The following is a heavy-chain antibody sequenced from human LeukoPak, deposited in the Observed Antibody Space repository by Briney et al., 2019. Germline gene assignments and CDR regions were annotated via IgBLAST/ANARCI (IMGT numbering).Heavy chain of an antibody. D-gene: IGHD6-13*01. CDR1: GYTFTGYY. Sequence: ASVKVSCKASGYTFTGYYMHWVRQAPGQGLEWMGWINPNSGGTYYAQKFQGRVTMTSDTSISTAYMELSRLRSEDTAVYYCARSVGESSSWYTYFDYWGQGTLVTVSS. J-gene: IGHJ4*02. CDR3: ARSVGESSSWYTYFDY. CDR2: INPNSGGT. V-gene: IGHV1-2*02.